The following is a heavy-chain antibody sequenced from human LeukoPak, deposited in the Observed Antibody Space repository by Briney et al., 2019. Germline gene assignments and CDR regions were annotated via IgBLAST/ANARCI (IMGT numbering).Heavy chain of an antibody. CDR3: ARRIVVVPAANDAFDI. CDR1: GYSFTSYW. J-gene: IGHJ3*02. V-gene: IGHV5-51*01. CDR2: IYPGDSDT. D-gene: IGHD2-2*01. Sequence: GESLKISCKGSGYSFTSYWIGWVRQMPGKGLEWMGIIYPGDSDTRYSPSFQGQVTISAGKSISTAYLQWSSLKASDTAMYYCARRIVVVPAANDAFDIWGQGTMVTVSS.